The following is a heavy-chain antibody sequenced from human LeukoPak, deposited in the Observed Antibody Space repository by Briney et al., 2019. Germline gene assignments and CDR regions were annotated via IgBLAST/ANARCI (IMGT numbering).Heavy chain of an antibody. CDR2: ISSSSSTI. J-gene: IGHJ4*02. Sequence: HPGGSLRLSCAASGFTFSSYSMNWVRQAPGKGLEWVSYISSSSSTIYYADSVKGRFTISRDNAKNSVYLQMNSLRAEDTAVYYCARDFCSTTSCRFDYWGQGTLVTVSS. V-gene: IGHV3-48*04. D-gene: IGHD2-2*01. CDR3: ARDFCSTTSCRFDY. CDR1: GFTFSSYS.